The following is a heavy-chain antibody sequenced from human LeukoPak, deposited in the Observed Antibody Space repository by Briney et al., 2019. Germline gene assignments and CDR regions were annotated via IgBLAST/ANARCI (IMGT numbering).Heavy chain of an antibody. J-gene: IGHJ4*02. CDR1: GYLFTSYA. CDR2: INTNTGNP. CDR3: AKGYYDILTGYYTPDY. D-gene: IGHD3-9*01. V-gene: IGHV7-4-1*02. Sequence: ASVKVSCKASGYLFTSYAMNWVRQAPGQGLEWMGWINTNTGNPTYAQDFTGRFVFSLDTSVSTAYLQISSLKAEDTAFYYCAKGYYDILTGYYTPDYWGQGTLVTASS.